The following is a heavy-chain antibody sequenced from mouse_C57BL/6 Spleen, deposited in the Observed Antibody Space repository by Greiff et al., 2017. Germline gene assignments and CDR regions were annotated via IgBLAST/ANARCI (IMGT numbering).Heavy chain of an antibody. Sequence: EVKVEESGPGLVKPSQSLSLTCSVTGYSITSGYYWNWIRQFPGNKLEWMGYISYAGSNNYNPSLKNRISITRDTSKNQFFLKLNSVTTEDTATYYCARAITTVVADYYAMDYWGQGTSVTVSS. J-gene: IGHJ4*01. CDR2: ISYAGSN. D-gene: IGHD1-1*01. CDR3: ARAITTVVADYYAMDY. CDR1: GYSITSGYY. V-gene: IGHV3-6*01.